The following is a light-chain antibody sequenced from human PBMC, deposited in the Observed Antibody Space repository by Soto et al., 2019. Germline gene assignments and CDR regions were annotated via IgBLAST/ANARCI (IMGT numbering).Light chain of an antibody. Sequence: EIVLTQSPGTLSLVPGQRATLSCRASQSVRSSFLAWLQQKPGQPPRLLIYGASIRAPGIPDRFSGSGSGTDFTLTISRLEPEDFAVYYCQQYHRSPRTFRQGTKVEIK. J-gene: IGKJ1*01. CDR3: QQYHRSPRT. CDR2: GAS. V-gene: IGKV3-20*01. CDR1: QSVRSSF.